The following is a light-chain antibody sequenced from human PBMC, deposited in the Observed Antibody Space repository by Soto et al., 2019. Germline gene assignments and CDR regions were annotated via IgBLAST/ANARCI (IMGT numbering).Light chain of an antibody. CDR3: QQYGGSPIT. CDR1: PSVTNF. J-gene: IGKJ5*01. CDR2: GAS. V-gene: IGKV3-20*01. Sequence: EIVLTQSPATLSLSPGGRATLSCRASPSVTNFLAWYQQKPGQAPRLLIYGASSRATGIPDRFNGSGSGTDFTLTISRLEPEDFAVYYCQQYGGSPITFGQGTRLEIK.